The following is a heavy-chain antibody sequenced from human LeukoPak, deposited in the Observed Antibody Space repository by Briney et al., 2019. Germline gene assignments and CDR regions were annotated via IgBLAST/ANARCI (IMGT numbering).Heavy chain of an antibody. J-gene: IGHJ4*02. Sequence: SETLSLTCTVSGGSISSYYWSWIRQPPGKGLEWIGYIYHSGSTYYNPSLKSRVTISVDTSKNQFSLKLSSVTAADTAVYYCARHIGWYAYFDYWGQGTLVTVSS. D-gene: IGHD6-19*01. CDR1: GGSISSYY. CDR2: IYHSGST. CDR3: ARHIGWYAYFDY. V-gene: IGHV4-59*08.